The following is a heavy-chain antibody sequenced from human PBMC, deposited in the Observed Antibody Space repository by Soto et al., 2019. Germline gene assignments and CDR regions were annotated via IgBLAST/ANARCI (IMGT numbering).Heavy chain of an antibody. D-gene: IGHD3-10*01. V-gene: IGHV4-30-4*01. Sequence: SETLSLTCTVSGGSISSGDYYWSWIRQPPGKGLEWIGYIYYSGSTYYNPSLKSRVTISVDTSKNQFSLKLSSLTAADTAVYYCARGGRLRPLYYSGQGTLVTV. CDR2: IYYSGST. CDR3: ARGGRLRPLYY. CDR1: GGSISSGDYY. J-gene: IGHJ4*02.